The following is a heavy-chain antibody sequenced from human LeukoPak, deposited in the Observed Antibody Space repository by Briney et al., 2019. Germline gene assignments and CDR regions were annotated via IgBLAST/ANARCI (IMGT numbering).Heavy chain of an antibody. CDR2: ISGSGGST. D-gene: IGHD3-16*02. V-gene: IGHV3-23*01. CDR3: AKALLGLVELSLYFDY. Sequence: GGSLRLSCAASGFTFSSYAMSWVRQAPGKGLEWVSAISGSGGSTYYADSVKGRFTISRDNSKNTLYLQLNSLRAEDTAVYYCAKALLGLVELSLYFDYWGQGTLVTVSS. CDR1: GFTFSSYA. J-gene: IGHJ4*02.